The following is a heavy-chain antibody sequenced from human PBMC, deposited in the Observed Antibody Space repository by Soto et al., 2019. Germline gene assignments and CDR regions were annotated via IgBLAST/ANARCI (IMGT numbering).Heavy chain of an antibody. Sequence: EVQLLESGGGLVQPGGSLRLSCAASGFTFSSYAMSWVRQAPGKGLEWVSAISGSGGSTYYADSVKGRFTISRDNSKNTLYLQMNSLRAEDTAVYYCAARNYDSRDYYYYGMDVWGQGTTVTVSS. J-gene: IGHJ6*02. CDR3: AARNYDSRDYYYYGMDV. D-gene: IGHD3-22*01. CDR2: ISGSGGST. CDR1: GFTFSSYA. V-gene: IGHV3-23*01.